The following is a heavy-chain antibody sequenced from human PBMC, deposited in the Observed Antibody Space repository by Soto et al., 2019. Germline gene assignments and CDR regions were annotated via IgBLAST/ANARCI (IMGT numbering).Heavy chain of an antibody. D-gene: IGHD1-26*01. CDR3: ARGILGATTPFDY. CDR2: IYYSGST. J-gene: IGHJ4*02. Sequence: QVQLQESGPGLVKPSETLSLTCSVFGGSISGFYWSWVRQPPGKGLEWIGYIYYSGSTNYCPSLXXRXXISLDTSKNQLSLRLSSVTAAATAVYYCARGILGATTPFDYWGQGTLVTVSS. CDR1: GGSISGFY. V-gene: IGHV4-59*01.